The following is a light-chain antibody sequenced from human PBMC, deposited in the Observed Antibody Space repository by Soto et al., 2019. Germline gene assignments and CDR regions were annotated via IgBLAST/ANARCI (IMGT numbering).Light chain of an antibody. CDR1: SSDIGGYNY. J-gene: IGLJ1*01. Sequence: QSALTQPASVSGSPGQSITISCTGTSSDIGGYNYVSWYQQRPGKAPKLMIYAVSNRPSGVSNRFSGSKSGNTASLTISGLQAEDEVDYYCSSYTSSNTYVFGTGTKVTVL. CDR3: SSYTSSNTYV. CDR2: AVS. V-gene: IGLV2-14*01.